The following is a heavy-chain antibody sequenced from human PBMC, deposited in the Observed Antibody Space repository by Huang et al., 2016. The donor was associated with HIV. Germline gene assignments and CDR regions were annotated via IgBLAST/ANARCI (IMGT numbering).Heavy chain of an antibody. CDR2: IYYSGST. Sequence: QLQLQESGPGLVTPSETLSLTCTVSGGSISSSSYYWGWIRQPPGKGLAWIWTIYYSGSTYYNPSLKGRVTISVDTSKNQFSLKLSSVTAADTAVYYCARHERWAMVRGVPQWGFDYWGQGTLVTVSS. CDR1: GGSISSSSYY. V-gene: IGHV4-39*01. CDR3: ARHERWAMVRGVPQWGFDY. J-gene: IGHJ4*02. D-gene: IGHD3-10*01.